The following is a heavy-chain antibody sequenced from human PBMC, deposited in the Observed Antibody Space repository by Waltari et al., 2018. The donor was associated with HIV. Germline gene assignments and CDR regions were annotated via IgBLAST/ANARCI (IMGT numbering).Heavy chain of an antibody. D-gene: IGHD3-10*01. CDR2: IYSVGTR. Sequence: EVQLVETGGGLIQPGGSLRLSCVASGFTVSSSQMSLFRQAPGKGPEWVSVIYSVGTRYYKDSVKGRFTISRDESKNTVNLQLNSLRAEDTAVYYCGRMMVRGVIMTGVDVWGQGTTVIVSS. CDR3: GRMMVRGVIMTGVDV. V-gene: IGHV3-53*02. CDR1: GFTVSSSQ. J-gene: IGHJ6*02.